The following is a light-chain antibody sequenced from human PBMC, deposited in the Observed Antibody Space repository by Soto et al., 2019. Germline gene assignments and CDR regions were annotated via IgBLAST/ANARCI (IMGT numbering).Light chain of an antibody. J-gene: IGKJ5*01. CDR1: QGIDGW. CDR2: AAS. CDR3: QQYYSYPT. V-gene: IGKV1-5*01. Sequence: DIQMTQSPSTLYASVGDIVTITCRASQGIDGWLAWYQHKPGKAPKLLIYAASTLQSGVPSRFSGSGSGTDFTLTISCLQSEDFATYYCQQYYSYPTFGQGTRLEIK.